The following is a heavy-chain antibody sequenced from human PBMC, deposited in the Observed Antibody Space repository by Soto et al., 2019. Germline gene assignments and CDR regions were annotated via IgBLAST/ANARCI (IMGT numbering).Heavy chain of an antibody. V-gene: IGHV3-11*03. Sequence: PGGSLRLSCAASGFTFSDDYMSWIRQAPGKGLAWVSYISSSSSYTNYADSVKGRFTISRDNAKNSLYLQMNSLRAEDTAVYYCASSGYDYCHSSDPGRYYGMDVWGQGTTVTASS. J-gene: IGHJ6*02. D-gene: IGHD3-22*01. CDR3: ASSGYDYCHSSDPGRYYGMDV. CDR2: ISSSSSYT. CDR1: GFTFSDDY.